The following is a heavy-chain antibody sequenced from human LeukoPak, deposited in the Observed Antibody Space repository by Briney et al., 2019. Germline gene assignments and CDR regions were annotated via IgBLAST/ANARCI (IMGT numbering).Heavy chain of an antibody. J-gene: IGHJ5*02. CDR1: GGSISSGGYS. Sequence: SETLSLTCAVSGGSISSGGYSWNWIRQPPGKGLEWIGYIYHSGSTYYNPSLKSRVTISVDRSKNQFSLKLSSVTAADTAVYYCARVSGRGYYDILTGYRDNWFGPWGQGTLVTVSS. D-gene: IGHD3-9*01. CDR2: IYHSGST. CDR3: ARVSGRGYYDILTGYRDNWFGP. V-gene: IGHV4-30-2*01.